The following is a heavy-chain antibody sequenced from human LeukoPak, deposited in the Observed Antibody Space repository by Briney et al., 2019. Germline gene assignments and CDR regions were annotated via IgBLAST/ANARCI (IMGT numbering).Heavy chain of an antibody. D-gene: IGHD5-18*01. V-gene: IGHV4-39*07. Sequence: PSETLSLTCTVSGGSISSSSYYWGWIRQPPGKGLEWIGSIYYSGSTYYNPSLKSRVTISVDTSKNQFSLKLSSVTAADTAVYYCARGRIQRSPDYWGQGTLVTVSS. CDR1: GGSISSSSYY. CDR2: IYYSGST. CDR3: ARGRIQRSPDY. J-gene: IGHJ4*02.